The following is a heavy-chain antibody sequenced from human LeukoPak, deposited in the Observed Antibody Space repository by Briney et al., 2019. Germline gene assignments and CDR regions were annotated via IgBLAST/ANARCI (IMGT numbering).Heavy chain of an antibody. V-gene: IGHV3-30*19. CDR2: ISYDGSNK. J-gene: IGHJ4*02. Sequence: GGSLRLSCAASGFTFSTYGMHWVRQAPGKGLEWVAVISYDGSNKYYADSVKGRFTISRDNSKNTLYLQMNSLRAEDTAVYYCARGVNYGDYGEYYFDYWGQGTLVTVSS. D-gene: IGHD4-17*01. CDR1: GFTFSTYG. CDR3: ARGVNYGDYGEYYFDY.